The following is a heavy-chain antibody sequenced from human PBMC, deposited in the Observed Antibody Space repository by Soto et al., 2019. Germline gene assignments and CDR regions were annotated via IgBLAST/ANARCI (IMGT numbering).Heavy chain of an antibody. J-gene: IGHJ3*01. Sequence: EGQLLQSGGGLVQPGESLRLSCAASGFTFSSSGMSWVRQAPGKGLEWVSSISIRGDYRYYADSVKGRFTISRDNSKNTLYLQMSSLTAEDTALYYCATNGGFDFWGQGTMVAVSS. CDR2: ISIRGDYR. D-gene: IGHD4-17*01. CDR3: ATNGGFDF. V-gene: IGHV3-23*01. CDR1: GFTFSSSG.